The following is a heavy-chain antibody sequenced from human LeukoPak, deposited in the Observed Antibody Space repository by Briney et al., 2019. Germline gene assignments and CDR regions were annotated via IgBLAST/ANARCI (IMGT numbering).Heavy chain of an antibody. J-gene: IGHJ3*02. CDR3: ARLEDTAMVTWAFDI. CDR2: IYPGDSNT. V-gene: IGHV5-51*01. D-gene: IGHD5-18*01. CDR1: GYSFTSYW. Sequence: GESLEISCKGSGYSFTSYWIGWVRQMPGKGLEWMGIIYPGDSNTRYSPSFQGQVTISADKSISTAYLQWSSLKASDTVMYYCARLEDTAMVTWAFDIWGQGTMVTVSS.